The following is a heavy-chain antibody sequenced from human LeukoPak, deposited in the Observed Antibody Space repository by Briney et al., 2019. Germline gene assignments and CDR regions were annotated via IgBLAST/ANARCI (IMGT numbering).Heavy chain of an antibody. V-gene: IGHV1-18*04. D-gene: IGHD3-3*01. Sequence: ASVKVSCKASGYTFTGYYMHWVRQAPGQGLEWMGWISAYNGNTNYAQKPQGRVTMTTDTSTSTAYMELRSLRSDDTAVYYCARVYRFLEWLLMDYWGQGTLVTVSS. CDR2: ISAYNGNT. CDR1: GYTFTGYY. CDR3: ARVYRFLEWLLMDY. J-gene: IGHJ4*02.